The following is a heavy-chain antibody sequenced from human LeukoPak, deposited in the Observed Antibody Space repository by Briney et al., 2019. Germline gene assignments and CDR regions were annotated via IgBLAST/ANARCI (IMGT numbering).Heavy chain of an antibody. J-gene: IGHJ4*02. CDR2: IGNSDCTI. D-gene: IGHD2-2*01. CDR1: GFTFSDYF. Sequence: GGSLRLSCVASGFTFSDYFMSWVRQAPGGWLEWVSYIGNSDCTIYYADSVKGRFTISRDSAKNSLYLQMNSLRAEDTAVYYCARHQVVPSKRPFDYWGQGTLVTVSS. CDR3: ARHQVVPSKRPFDY. V-gene: IGHV3-11*01.